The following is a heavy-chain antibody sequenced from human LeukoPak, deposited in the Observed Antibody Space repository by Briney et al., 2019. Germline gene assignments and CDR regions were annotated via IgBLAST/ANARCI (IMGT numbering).Heavy chain of an antibody. Sequence: GGSLRLSCAASGFTFSSYAMSWVRQAPGKGLERVSAISGSGGSTYYADSVKGRLTIPRDNSKNTLYLQMNSLRADDTAVYYCAKDLDFGVRTAAMGRRVVVTAGPDYWGQGTLVTVSS. V-gene: IGHV3-23*01. D-gene: IGHD2-21*02. CDR3: AKDLDFGVRTAAMGRRVVVTAGPDY. J-gene: IGHJ4*02. CDR1: GFTFSSYA. CDR2: ISGSGGST.